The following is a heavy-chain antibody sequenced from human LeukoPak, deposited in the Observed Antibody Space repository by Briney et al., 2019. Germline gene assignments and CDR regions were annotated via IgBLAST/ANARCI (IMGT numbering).Heavy chain of an antibody. J-gene: IGHJ4*02. CDR1: GGSISSSSYY. D-gene: IGHD3-22*01. CDR3: ARQFYYDSGGSHY. CDR2: IFYSGST. Sequence: PSETLSLTCTVSGGSISSSSYYWGWIRQPPGKGLEWIGSIFYSGSTYYNPSLESRVTISVDTSKNQFSLKLSSVTAADTAVYYCARQFYYDSGGSHYWGQGTPVTVSS. V-gene: IGHV4-39*01.